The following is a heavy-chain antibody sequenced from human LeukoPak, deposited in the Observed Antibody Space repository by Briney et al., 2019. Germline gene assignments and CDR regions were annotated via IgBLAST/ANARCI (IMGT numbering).Heavy chain of an antibody. CDR2: ISSSSTI. D-gene: IGHD1-26*01. CDR3: ARRRPGSYLDY. J-gene: IGHJ4*02. V-gene: IGHV3-48*04. CDR1: GFTFSSYS. Sequence: QTGGSLRLSCAASGFTFSSYSMNWVRQAPGKGLEWVSYISSSSTIYYADSVKGRFTISRDNAKNSLYLQMNSLRAEDTAVYYCARRRPGSYLDYWGQGTLVTVSS.